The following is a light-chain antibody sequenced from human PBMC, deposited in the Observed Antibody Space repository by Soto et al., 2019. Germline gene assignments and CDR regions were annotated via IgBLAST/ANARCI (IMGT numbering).Light chain of an antibody. CDR1: QSVSSY. CDR3: QQRSNWPIT. Sequence: VVSLSPATLALSKGERATLSRRASQSVSSYLAWYQQKPGQAPRLLIYDASNRATGIPARFSGSGSGTDFTLTISSLEPEDFVVYYCQQRSNWPITFGQGTRLEIK. V-gene: IGKV3-11*01. CDR2: DAS. J-gene: IGKJ5*01.